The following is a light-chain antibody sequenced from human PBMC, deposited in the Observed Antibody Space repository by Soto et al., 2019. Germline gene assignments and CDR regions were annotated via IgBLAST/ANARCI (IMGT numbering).Light chain of an antibody. CDR1: QSVSNSY. CDR3: QQYGSSLYT. CDR2: GAS. Sequence: EIVLTQSPGTLSLSPGERGTLSCRASQSVSNSYLAWYQQKPGQAPRLLIYGASSRATGIPDRFSGSGSGTDFTLTISRLEPEDFAVYYCQQYGSSLYTFGQGTKLEIK. V-gene: IGKV3-20*01. J-gene: IGKJ2*01.